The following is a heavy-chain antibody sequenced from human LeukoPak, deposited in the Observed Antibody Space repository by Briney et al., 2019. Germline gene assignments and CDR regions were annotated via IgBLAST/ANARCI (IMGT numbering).Heavy chain of an antibody. CDR2: IYHSGST. V-gene: IGHV4-38-2*01. D-gene: IGHD1-26*01. J-gene: IGHJ2*01. Sequence: PSEALSLTCAVSGYSISSGYYWGWIRQPPGKGLEWIGSIYHSGSTYYNPSLKSRVTISVGTSKNQFSLKLSSVTAADTAVYYCARRDGASYWYFDLWGRGTLVTVSS. CDR1: GYSISSGYY. CDR3: ARRDGASYWYFDL.